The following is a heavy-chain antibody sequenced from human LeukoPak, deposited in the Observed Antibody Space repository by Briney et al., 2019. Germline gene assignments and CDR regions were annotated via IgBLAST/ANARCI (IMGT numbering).Heavy chain of an antibody. D-gene: IGHD2-21*02. V-gene: IGHV3-7*01. CDR2: IKQDGSEK. Sequence: GGSLRLSCAASGFTFSSYWMSWVRQAPGKGLEWVANIKQDGSEKYYVDSVKGRFTISRDNAKNSLYLQMNSLRAEDTAVYYCARGILRGMTSFPAHRIYYFDYWGQGTLVTVSS. CDR1: GFTFSSYW. CDR3: ARGILRGMTSFPAHRIYYFDY. J-gene: IGHJ4*02.